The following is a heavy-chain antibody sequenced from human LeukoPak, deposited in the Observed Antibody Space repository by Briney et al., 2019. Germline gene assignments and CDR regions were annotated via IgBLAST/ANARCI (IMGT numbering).Heavy chain of an antibody. CDR3: VSPRGFSYGYFDY. V-gene: IGHV4-39*01. CDR2: IYYSKKT. J-gene: IGHJ4*02. Sequence: SETLSLTCTVSGGSISSSSAYWGCIPQPPGKGLEWIGSIYYSKKTYYNPSLKSRVTISADTSKNQFSQTLGSVSATDTAVYYCVSPRGFSYGYFDYWGQGTLVTVSS. D-gene: IGHD5-18*01. CDR1: GGSISSSSAY.